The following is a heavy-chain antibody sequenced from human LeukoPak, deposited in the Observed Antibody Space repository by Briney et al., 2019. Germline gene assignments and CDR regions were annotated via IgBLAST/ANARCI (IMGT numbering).Heavy chain of an antibody. J-gene: IGHJ4*02. CDR3: TARRLPFFDY. Sequence: GGSLILSCAASGFTFSDAWMYWVRQAPGSGLEWVGHIKSKTDGGTTDYAAPVKGRFTISRDDSKNTLYLHMNSLKTEDTAVYYCTARRLPFFDYWGQGALVTVSS. CDR1: GFTFSDAW. CDR2: IKSKTDGGTT. V-gene: IGHV3-15*01. D-gene: IGHD4-11*01.